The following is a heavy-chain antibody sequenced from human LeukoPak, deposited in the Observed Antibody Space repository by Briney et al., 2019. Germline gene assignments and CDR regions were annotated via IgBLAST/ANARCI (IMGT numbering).Heavy chain of an antibody. CDR2: IYTSGST. CDR3: ARYYDFWSEYNWFDP. Sequence: SETLSLTCTVSGGSISSYYWSWIRQPPGKGLEWIGYIYTSGSTNYNPSLKSRVTISVDTSKNQFSLKLSSVTAADTAVYYCARYYDFWSEYNWFDPWGQGTLVTV. V-gene: IGHV4-4*09. CDR1: GGSISSYY. D-gene: IGHD3-3*01. J-gene: IGHJ5*02.